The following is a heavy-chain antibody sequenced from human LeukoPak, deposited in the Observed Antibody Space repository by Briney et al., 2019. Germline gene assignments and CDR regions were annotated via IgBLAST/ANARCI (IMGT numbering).Heavy chain of an antibody. D-gene: IGHD2-2*01. J-gene: IGHJ6*02. Sequence: GGSLRLSCAASGFTVSSNYMSWVRQAPGKGLEWVSVIYSDGSTYYADSVRGRFTISRDNSKNTVYLQMNSLRAEDTAVFYCVRPKHSSTSWLHYGMDVWGQGTTVTVSS. CDR3: VRPKHSSTSWLHYGMDV. CDR2: IYSDGST. V-gene: IGHV3-66*04. CDR1: GFTVSSNY.